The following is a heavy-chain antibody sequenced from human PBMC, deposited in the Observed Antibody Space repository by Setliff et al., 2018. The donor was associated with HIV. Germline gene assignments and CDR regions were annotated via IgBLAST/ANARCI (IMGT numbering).Heavy chain of an antibody. CDR3: ARPVSKNFYGMDV. J-gene: IGHJ6*02. CDR1: GASIRSFH. V-gene: IGHV4-59*01. CDR2: IYYSGSA. Sequence: SETLSLTCTVSGASIRSFHWSWIRQPPGKGLEWIGYIYYSGSANYTPSLKSRVTISVDTSKNQFSLKLSSVTTADTAVYYCARPVSKNFYGMDVWGLGIAGHRLL.